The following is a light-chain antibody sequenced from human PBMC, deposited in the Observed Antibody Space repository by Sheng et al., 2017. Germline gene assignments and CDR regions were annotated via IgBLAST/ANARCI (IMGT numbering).Light chain of an antibody. V-gene: IGKV1-27*01. Sequence: DIQMTQSPSSLSASVGDRITITCRASQGISSSLAWYQQKPGKVPKLLIYAASTLRSGVPSRFSGSGSGTDFTLTISSLQPEDVATYYCQKYNSAPLTFGGG. J-gene: IGKJ4*01. CDR3: QKYNSAPLT. CDR2: AAS. CDR1: QGISSS.